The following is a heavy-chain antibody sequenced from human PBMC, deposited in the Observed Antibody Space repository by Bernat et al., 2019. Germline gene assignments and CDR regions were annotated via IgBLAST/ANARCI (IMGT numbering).Heavy chain of an antibody. Sequence: QVQLVQSGAEVKKPGASVKVSCKASGYTFTSYAMHWVRQAPGQRLEWMGWINAGNGNTKYSQKFQGRVTITRDTSASTAYMELRSLRSDDTAVYYCAREEMAAHYPYDYWGQGTLVTVSS. CDR2: INAGNGNT. V-gene: IGHV1-3*01. CDR1: GYTFTSYA. J-gene: IGHJ4*02. CDR3: AREEMAAHYPYDY. D-gene: IGHD5-24*01.